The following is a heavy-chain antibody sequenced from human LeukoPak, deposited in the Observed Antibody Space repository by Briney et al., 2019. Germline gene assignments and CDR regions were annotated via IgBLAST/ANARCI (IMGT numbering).Heavy chain of an antibody. CDR3: ARDPTVTTGVCYFDY. J-gene: IGHJ4*02. D-gene: IGHD4-17*01. Sequence: GGSLRLSCATSGFTFSNYWMNWVRQAPGKGLEWVSSISSSSSYIYYADSVKGRFTISRDNAKNSLYLQMNSLRAEDTAVYYCARDPTVTTGVCYFDYWGQGTLVTVSS. CDR1: GFTFSNYW. V-gene: IGHV3-21*01. CDR2: ISSSSSYI.